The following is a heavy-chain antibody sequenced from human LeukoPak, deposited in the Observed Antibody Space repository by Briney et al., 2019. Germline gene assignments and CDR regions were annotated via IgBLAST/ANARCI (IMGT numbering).Heavy chain of an antibody. CDR2: ISAYNGNT. CDR1: GYTFTSYG. CDR3: ARDRGIAAAGTYYYYYYYGMDV. Sequence: EASVKVSCKASGYTFTSYGISWVRQAPGQGLEWMGWISAYNGNTNYAQKLQGRVTMTTDTSTSTAYMELRSLRSDGTAVYYCARDRGIAAAGTYYYYYYYGMDVWGQGTTVTVPS. D-gene: IGHD6-13*01. V-gene: IGHV1-18*01. J-gene: IGHJ6*02.